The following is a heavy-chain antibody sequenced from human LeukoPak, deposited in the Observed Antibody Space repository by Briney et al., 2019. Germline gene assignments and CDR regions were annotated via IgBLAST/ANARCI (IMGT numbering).Heavy chain of an antibody. CDR3: ARMVVGGNSGFDY. J-gene: IGHJ4*02. CDR2: IIPIFGTA. D-gene: IGHD4-23*01. V-gene: IGHV1-69*13. CDR1: GVTFSSYA. Sequence: ASVKVSCKASGVTFSSYAISWVRQAPGQGLEWMGGIIPIFGTANYAQKFQGRVTITADESTSTAYMELGSLRSEDTAVYYCARMVVGGNSGFDYWGQGTLVTVSS.